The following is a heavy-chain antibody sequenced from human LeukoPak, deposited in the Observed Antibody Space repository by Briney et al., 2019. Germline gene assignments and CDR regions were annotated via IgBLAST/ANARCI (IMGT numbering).Heavy chain of an antibody. V-gene: IGHV4-59*08. CDR3: ARQPAFGGDYCGMDV. J-gene: IGHJ6*02. CDR2: IYYSGST. D-gene: IGHD3-10*01. CDR1: GGSISSHY. Sequence: AQTLSLTCTVSGGSISSHYWSWIRQPPGKGLEWIGYIYYSGSTNYNPYLKSRVTISVATSKNQFSLKLSPVTAADTAVYYCARQPAFGGDYCGMDVCGQGTRVLVSS.